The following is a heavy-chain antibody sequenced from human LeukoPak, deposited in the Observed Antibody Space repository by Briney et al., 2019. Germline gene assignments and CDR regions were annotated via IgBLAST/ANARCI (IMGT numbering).Heavy chain of an antibody. J-gene: IGHJ4*02. V-gene: IGHV4-59*08. CDR1: GGSISSYY. CDR3: ARLFRSGSYYTSLDY. Sequence: SETLSLTCTVSGGSISSYYWTWIRQPPGKGLEWIGYIYYTGSTNYNPSLKSRVTISVDTSKNQFSLKPSSVTAADTAVYYCARLFRSGSYYTSLDYWGQGTLVTVSS. D-gene: IGHD3-10*01. CDR2: IYYTGST.